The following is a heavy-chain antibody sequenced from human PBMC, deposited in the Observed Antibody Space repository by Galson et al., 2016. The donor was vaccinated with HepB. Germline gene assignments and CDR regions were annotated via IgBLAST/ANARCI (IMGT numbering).Heavy chain of an antibody. CDR1: GGTSTSYV. Sequence: SVKVSCKASGGTSTSYVISWVRRAPGQGLEWMGGIIPILGTANYAQKFQDRVTFSADESTNTAYMELNNLRSEDTAVYYCTMSHSDYGYVAYWGQGTVLTVSS. CDR2: IIPILGTA. CDR3: TMSHSDYGYVAY. V-gene: IGHV1-69*13. D-gene: IGHD4-17*01. J-gene: IGHJ4*02.